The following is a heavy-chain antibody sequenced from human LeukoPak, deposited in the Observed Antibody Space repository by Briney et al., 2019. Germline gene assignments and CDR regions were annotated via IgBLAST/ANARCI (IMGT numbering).Heavy chain of an antibody. J-gene: IGHJ5*02. CDR2: IRYDGSNK. CDR3: ARDRHYYDSSGYYGWFDP. D-gene: IGHD3-22*01. CDR1: GFTFSSYG. Sequence: GGSLRLSCEASGFTFSSYGMHWVRQAPGKGLEWVAFIRYDGSNKYYADSVKGRFTISRDNSKNTLYLQMNSLRAEDTAVYYCARDRHYYDSSGYYGWFDPWGQGTLVTVSS. V-gene: IGHV3-30*02.